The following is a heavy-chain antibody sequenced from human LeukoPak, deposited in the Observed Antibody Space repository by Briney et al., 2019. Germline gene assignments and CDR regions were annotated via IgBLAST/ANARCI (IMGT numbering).Heavy chain of an antibody. CDR1: GFTFSSYA. CDR2: ISGSGGST. Sequence: GGSLRLSCAASGFTFSSYAMSWVRQAPGKGLEWVSAISGSGGSTYYADSVKGRFTISRDNSKNTLYLQMNSLRAEDTAVYYCAKDIVVVPAAWATFDYWGQGALVTVSS. V-gene: IGHV3-23*01. D-gene: IGHD2-2*01. CDR3: AKDIVVVPAAWATFDY. J-gene: IGHJ4*02.